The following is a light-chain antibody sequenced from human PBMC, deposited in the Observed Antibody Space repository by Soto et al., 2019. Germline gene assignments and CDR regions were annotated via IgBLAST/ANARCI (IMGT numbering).Light chain of an antibody. CDR2: RAS. J-gene: IGKJ1*01. V-gene: IGKV3-15*01. CDR3: HHYETLHHP. CDR1: QSISSN. Sequence: EIVMTHSPATLSVSPGERATLSCRASQSISSNLAWYQQKLGQAPRLLIYRASTRATGIPARFSGSGSGTGLAVATSRLQSSDFALEYCHHYETLHHPLAPGTKVDIK.